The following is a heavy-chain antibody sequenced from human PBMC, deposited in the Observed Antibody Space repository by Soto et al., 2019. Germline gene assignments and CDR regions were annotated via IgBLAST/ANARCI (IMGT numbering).Heavy chain of an antibody. J-gene: IGHJ4*02. Sequence: EVQLLESGGGLVQPGGSLRLSCAASGFTFSSYAMSWVRQAPGKGLEWVSAISGSGGSTYYADSVKGRFTISRDNSKNTLYLQMSSLRAEDTAVYYCAKPQLQHGLPGYWGQGTLVTVSS. CDR3: AKPQLQHGLPGY. D-gene: IGHD4-4*01. V-gene: IGHV3-23*01. CDR1: GFTFSSYA. CDR2: ISGSGGST.